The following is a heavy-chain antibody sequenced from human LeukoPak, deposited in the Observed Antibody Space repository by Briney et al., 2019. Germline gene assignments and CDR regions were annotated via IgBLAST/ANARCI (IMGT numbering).Heavy chain of an antibody. J-gene: IGHJ4*02. CDR3: AREVEAGYSYGLIPDY. Sequence: SETLSLTCTVSGGSISSYYWSWIRQPPGKGLEWIGYIYYSGSTNYNPSLKSRVTISVDTSKNQFSLKLSSVTAADTAVYYCAREVEAGYSYGLIPDYWGQGTLVTVSS. CDR1: GGSISSYY. CDR2: IYYSGST. V-gene: IGHV4-59*01. D-gene: IGHD5-18*01.